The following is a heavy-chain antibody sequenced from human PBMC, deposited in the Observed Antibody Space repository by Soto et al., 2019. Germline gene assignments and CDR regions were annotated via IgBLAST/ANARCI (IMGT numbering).Heavy chain of an antibody. V-gene: IGHV4-39*01. J-gene: IGHJ6*02. D-gene: IGHD3-9*01. CDR2: IYYSGST. CDR1: SAPVSSSTYT. CDR3: ARRDPGYTDILTGRIYYYYGMDV. Sequence: PSETLSLTCTVSSAPVSSSTYTWGWIRKPPGKGLEWIGSIYYSGSTYYNPSLNSRVTVSVDTSKNQFSLKLSSVTAADTAVYYCARRDPGYTDILTGRIYYYYGMDVWGQGTTVTVSS.